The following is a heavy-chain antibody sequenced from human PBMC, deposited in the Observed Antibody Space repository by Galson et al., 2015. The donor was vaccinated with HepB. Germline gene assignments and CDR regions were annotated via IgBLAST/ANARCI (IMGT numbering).Heavy chain of an antibody. CDR1: GFTFSSYG. V-gene: IGHV3-30*18. CDR3: AKELGHTSAWDQQFFFFGMDV. CDR2: VSYDGSVQ. J-gene: IGHJ6*02. Sequence: SLRLSCAASGFTFSSYGMHWVRQAPGKGLEWVAIVSYDGSVQYFGNSVKGRFTISRDNSKNTLYLQMNGLRLEDTALYYCAKELGHTSAWDQQFFFFGMDVWGQGTTVTVSS. D-gene: IGHD6-19*01.